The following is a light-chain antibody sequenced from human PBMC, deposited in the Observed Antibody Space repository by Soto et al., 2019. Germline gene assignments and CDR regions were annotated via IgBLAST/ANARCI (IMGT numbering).Light chain of an antibody. CDR3: SSYTSSSTYVV. CDR2: DVS. V-gene: IGLV2-14*01. CDR1: XXDXGGYNY. J-gene: IGLJ2*01. Sequence: QSALTQPASVSGSPGQSITISCXXXXXDXGGYNYVSWYQQHPGKAPKLMIYDVSNRPSGVSNRFSGSKSGNTASLTISGLQAEDEADYYCSSYTSSSTYVVFGGGTKLTVL.